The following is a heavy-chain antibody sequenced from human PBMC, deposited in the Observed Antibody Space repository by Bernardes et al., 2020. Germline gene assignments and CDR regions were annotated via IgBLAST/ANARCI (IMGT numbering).Heavy chain of an antibody. V-gene: IGHV1-2*06. CDR2: INPNSGGT. J-gene: IGHJ4*02. CDR3: ARGGSKTGYSGYDFDY. D-gene: IGHD5-12*01. CDR1: GYTFTGYY. Sequence: ASVKVSCKASGYTFTGYYMHWVRQAPGQGLEWMGRINPNSGGTNYAQKFQGRVTMTRDTSISTAYMELSRLRSDDTAVYYCARGGSKTGYSGYDFDYWGQGTLVTVSS.